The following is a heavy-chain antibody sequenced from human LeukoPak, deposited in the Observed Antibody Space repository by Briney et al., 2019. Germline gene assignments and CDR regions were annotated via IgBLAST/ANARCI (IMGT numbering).Heavy chain of an antibody. Sequence: GGSLRLSCAASGFTFSSYAMSWVRQAPGKGLEWVSAISGSGGSTYYADSVKGRFTISRDNSKNTLYLQMNSLRAEDTVVYYCAKDDGWYPLRGYFDYWGQGTLVTVSS. CDR3: AKDDGWYPLRGYFDY. V-gene: IGHV3-23*01. D-gene: IGHD6-19*01. J-gene: IGHJ4*02. CDR1: GFTFSSYA. CDR2: ISGSGGST.